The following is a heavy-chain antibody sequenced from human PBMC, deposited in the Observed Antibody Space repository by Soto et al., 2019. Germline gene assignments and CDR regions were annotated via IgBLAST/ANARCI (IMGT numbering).Heavy chain of an antibody. J-gene: IGHJ3*02. Sequence: ASVKVSCKASGYTFTNFFLHWVRLAPGQGLEWMGMITPSGGSTSYAQKFQGRVTMTRDTSTSTVYMELSSLRSDDTAVYYCVRDWGCSGGTCFDTYDIWGQGTMVTVSS. CDR2: ITPSGGST. CDR3: VRDWGCSGGTCFDTYDI. D-gene: IGHD2-15*01. V-gene: IGHV1-46*01. CDR1: GYTFTNFF.